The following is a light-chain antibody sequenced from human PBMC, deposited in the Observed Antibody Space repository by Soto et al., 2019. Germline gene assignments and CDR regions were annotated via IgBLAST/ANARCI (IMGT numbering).Light chain of an antibody. V-gene: IGLV1-44*01. CDR3: TAWDDSLNVVV. CDR2: SNN. Sequence: QSVLTQPPSASGTPGQRVTISCSGGSSNFGSNTVNWYQQLPGTAPKLLIYSNNQRPAGVPDRLSGSKSGTSASLAISGLQSEDEADYYCTAWDDSLNVVVFGGGTKLTVL. CDR1: SSNFGSNT. J-gene: IGLJ2*01.